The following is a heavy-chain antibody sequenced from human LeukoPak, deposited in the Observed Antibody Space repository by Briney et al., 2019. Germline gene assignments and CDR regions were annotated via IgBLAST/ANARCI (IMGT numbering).Heavy chain of an antibody. CDR1: GYTFTGYY. V-gene: IGHV1-2*02. J-gene: IGHJ6*03. CDR3: ARDPGTITGTRPYYYYYMDV. CDR2: INPNSGGT. Sequence: ASVKVSCKASGYTFTGYYMHWVRQAPGQGLEWMGWINPNSGGTNYAQKFQGRVTMTRDTSISTAYMELSRLRSDDTAVYYCARDPGTITGTRPYYYYYMDVWGKGTTVTVSS. D-gene: IGHD1-7*01.